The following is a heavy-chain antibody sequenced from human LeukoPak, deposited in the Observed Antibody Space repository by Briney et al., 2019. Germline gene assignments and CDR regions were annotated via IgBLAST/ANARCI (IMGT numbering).Heavy chain of an antibody. CDR3: AREGKVYGSGSYYMDV. CDR1: EFTFSSYW. CDR2: IKRDGSEK. Sequence: PVGSLKLSCAGSEFTFSSYWMSWVRQAPGKGLEWVANIKRDGSEKYYVDSVKGRFTISRDNAKNSLYLQMNSLRAEDTAVYYCAREGKVYGSGSYYMDVWGKGTTVTVSS. D-gene: IGHD3-10*01. J-gene: IGHJ6*03. V-gene: IGHV3-7*01.